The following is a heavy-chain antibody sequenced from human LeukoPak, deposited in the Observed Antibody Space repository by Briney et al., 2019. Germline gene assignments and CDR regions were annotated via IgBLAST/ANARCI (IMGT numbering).Heavy chain of an antibody. Sequence: ASVEVSCKVSGYTLTELSMHWVRQAPGKGLEWMGGFDPEDGETIYAQKFQGRVTMTEDTSTDTAYMELSSLRSEDTAVYYCATGELRFSVWTPFYWGQGTLVTVSS. CDR3: ATGELRFSVWTPFY. D-gene: IGHD3-3*01. CDR1: GYTLTELS. V-gene: IGHV1-24*01. CDR2: FDPEDGET. J-gene: IGHJ4*02.